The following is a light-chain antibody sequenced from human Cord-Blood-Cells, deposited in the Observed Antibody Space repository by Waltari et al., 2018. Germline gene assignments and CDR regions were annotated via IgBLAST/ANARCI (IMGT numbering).Light chain of an antibody. CDR3: QQYYSDSQT. V-gene: IGKV1-5*01. Sequence: DIQMTQSPSTLSASVGDRVTITCRASQSMSSWLAWYQQTPGKAPMLLIYDASCLESGVPSRCSGSGSETEFTLTSRSLQPDDFATYYRQQYYSDSQTFGHGTKVEIK. CDR1: QSMSSW. CDR2: DAS. J-gene: IGKJ1*01.